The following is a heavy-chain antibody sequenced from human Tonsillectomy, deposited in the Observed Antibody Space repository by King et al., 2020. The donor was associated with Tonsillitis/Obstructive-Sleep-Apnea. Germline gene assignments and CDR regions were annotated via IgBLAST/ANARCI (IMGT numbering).Heavy chain of an antibody. Sequence: QLVQSGAEVKKPGSSVKVSCKASGGTFNNYASSWVRQAPGQGLEWMGGIIPLLGRTNYAQKFQGRVTITADESTSTAYMDLRSLRSEDTAVYYCARARVVPPTIWDYCYMGVWGKGTTVTVPS. V-gene: IGHV1-69*12. CDR3: ARARVVPPTIWDYCYMGV. CDR1: GGTFNNYA. D-gene: IGHD2-2*01. J-gene: IGHJ6*03. CDR2: IIPLLGRT.